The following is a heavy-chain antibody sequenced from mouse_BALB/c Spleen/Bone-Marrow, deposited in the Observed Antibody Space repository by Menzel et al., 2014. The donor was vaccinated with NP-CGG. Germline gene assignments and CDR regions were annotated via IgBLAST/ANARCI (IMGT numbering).Heavy chain of an antibody. CDR3: TRYGSRGY. D-gene: IGHD1-1*01. CDR1: GYTFTDYE. Sequence: VKLMESGAELVRPGASVTLSCKASGYTFTDYEMHWVKQKPVHGLEWIGSIDPETDNTVFNQKFKAKATLTADRSSNTASMDLRSLTSEDSAVYYCTRYGSRGYWGQGTLVTVS. J-gene: IGHJ3*02. V-gene: IGHV1-15*01. CDR2: IDPETDNT.